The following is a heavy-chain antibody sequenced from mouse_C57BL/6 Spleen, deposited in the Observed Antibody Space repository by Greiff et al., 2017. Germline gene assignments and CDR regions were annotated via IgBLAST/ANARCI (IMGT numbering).Heavy chain of an antibody. CDR1: GYAFSSYW. D-gene: IGHD2-4*01. J-gene: IGHJ3*01. CDR2: IYPGDGDT. V-gene: IGHV1-80*01. CDR3: ARFYYDYEVWFAY. Sequence: VQLQQSGAELVKPGASVKISCKSSGYAFSSYWMNWVKQRPGKGLEWIGQIYPGDGDTNYNGKFKGKATLTADKSSSTAYMQLSSLTSEDSAVYFCARFYYDYEVWFAYWGQGTLVTVSA.